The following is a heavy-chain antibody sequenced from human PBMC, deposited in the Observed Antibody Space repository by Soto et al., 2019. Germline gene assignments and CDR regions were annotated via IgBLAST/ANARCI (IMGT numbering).Heavy chain of an antibody. D-gene: IGHD3-10*01. J-gene: IGHJ6*03. CDR2: INPNSGGT. V-gene: IGHV1-2*04. Sequence: GASVKVSCKASGYTFTGYYMHWVRQAPGQGLEWMGWINPNSGGTNYAQKFQGWVTITTDTSTSTAYMELSSLRSEDTAVYYCARDSRLGVRNYYGSTYYMDVWGKGTTVTVSS. CDR3: ARDSRLGVRNYYGSTYYMDV. CDR1: GYTFTGYY.